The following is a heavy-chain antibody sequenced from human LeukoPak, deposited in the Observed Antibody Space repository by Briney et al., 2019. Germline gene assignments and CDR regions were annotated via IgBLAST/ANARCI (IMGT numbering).Heavy chain of an antibody. CDR3: ARNLIGGPAALIDF. Sequence: GGSLRLSCAASGFTFSDHSMNWARQAPGQGLEWVSYITGSGNSVYYADSVEGRFTISRDNAKNSLYLQMESLRDEDTAVYYCARNLIGGPAALIDFWGQGALVTLSS. CDR1: GFTFSDHS. D-gene: IGHD2-2*01. V-gene: IGHV3-48*02. CDR2: ITGSGNSV. J-gene: IGHJ4*02.